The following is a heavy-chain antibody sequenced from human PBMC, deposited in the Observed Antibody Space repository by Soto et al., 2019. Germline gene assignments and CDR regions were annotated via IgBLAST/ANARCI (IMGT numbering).Heavy chain of an antibody. CDR3: ARGRGAHFGDFDWFDP. J-gene: IGHJ5*02. CDR2: IIPILDII. CDR1: GGTFSGYA. Sequence: QVQLVQSGAEVKKPGSSVRVSCKASGGTFSGYAISWVRQAPGQGLECMGRIIPILDIINYAQKFQDRVTISADKSTDTVYMELSSLISDDTAVYYCARGRGAHFGDFDWFDPWGQGTLVTVSS. D-gene: IGHD4-17*01. V-gene: IGHV1-69*02.